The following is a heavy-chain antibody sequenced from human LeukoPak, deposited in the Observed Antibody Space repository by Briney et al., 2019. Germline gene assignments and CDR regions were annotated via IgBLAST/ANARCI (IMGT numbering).Heavy chain of an antibody. CDR3: ARAEIQTTVTEYNWFDP. CDR2: ISAYNGNT. J-gene: IGHJ5*02. Sequence: ASVKVSCKASGYTFTSYGISWVRQAPGQGLEWMGWISAYNGNTNYAQKLQGRVTMTTDTSTSTAYMELRSLRSDDTAVYYCARAEIQTTVTEYNWFDPWGQGTLVTVSS. D-gene: IGHD4-17*01. CDR1: GYTFTSYG. V-gene: IGHV1-18*01.